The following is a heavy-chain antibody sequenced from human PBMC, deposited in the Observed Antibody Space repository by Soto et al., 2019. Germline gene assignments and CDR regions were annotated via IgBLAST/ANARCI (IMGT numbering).Heavy chain of an antibody. Sequence: GGSLRLSCSASGFTFSSYAMHWVRQAPGKGLEYVSAISSNGGSTYYADSVKGRFTVSRDNSKNTLYLQMSSLRAEDTAVYYCVNSDSKTGTYSGRPYGMDVWGQGTTVTVSS. CDR2: ISSNGGST. CDR1: GFTFSSYA. J-gene: IGHJ6*02. D-gene: IGHD1-1*01. CDR3: VNSDSKTGTYSGRPYGMDV. V-gene: IGHV3-64D*08.